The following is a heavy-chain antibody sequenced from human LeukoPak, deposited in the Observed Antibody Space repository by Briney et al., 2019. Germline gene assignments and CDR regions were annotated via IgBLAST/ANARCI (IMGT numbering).Heavy chain of an antibody. CDR3: ARYYDFWSGYYDY. Sequence: SETLSLTCAVYGGSFSGYYWSWIRQPPGKGLEWIGEINHSGSTNYNPSLKSRVTMYIDTSKNQFSLKLSSVTAADTAVYYCARYYDFWSGYYDYWGQGTLVTVSS. J-gene: IGHJ4*02. CDR1: GGSFSGYY. V-gene: IGHV4-34*01. CDR2: INHSGST. D-gene: IGHD3-3*01.